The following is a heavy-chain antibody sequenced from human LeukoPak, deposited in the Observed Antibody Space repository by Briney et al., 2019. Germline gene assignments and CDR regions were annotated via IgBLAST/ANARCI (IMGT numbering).Heavy chain of an antibody. CDR1: GGSISSSSYY. V-gene: IGHV4-61*01. D-gene: IGHD3-3*02. Sequence: SETLSLTCTVSGGSISSSSYYWSWIRQPPGKGLEWIGYIYYSGSTNYNPSLKSRVTISVDTSKNQFSLKLSSVTAADTAVYYCARVLADNWFDPWGQGTLVTVSS. CDR2: IYYSGST. J-gene: IGHJ5*02. CDR3: ARVLADNWFDP.